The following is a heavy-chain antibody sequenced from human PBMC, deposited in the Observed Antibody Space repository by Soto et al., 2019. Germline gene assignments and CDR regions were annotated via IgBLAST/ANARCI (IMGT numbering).Heavy chain of an antibody. J-gene: IGHJ4*02. CDR2: IYYSGST. Sequence: SETLSLTCTVSGVSISSYYWSWIRQPPGKGLEWIGYIYYSGSTNYNPSLKSRVTISVDTSKNQFSLKLSSVTAADTAVYYCARYSSSPPGAFDYWGQGTLVTVSS. V-gene: IGHV4-59*01. D-gene: IGHD6-6*01. CDR1: GVSISSYY. CDR3: ARYSSSPPGAFDY.